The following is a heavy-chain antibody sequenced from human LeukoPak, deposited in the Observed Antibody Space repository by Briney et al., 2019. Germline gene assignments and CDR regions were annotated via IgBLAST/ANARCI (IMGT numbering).Heavy chain of an antibody. D-gene: IGHD3-16*02. CDR1: GYTFTGYY. J-gene: IGHJ4*02. CDR2: INPNSGGT. CDR3: ARGRMITFGGVIVFDY. Sequence: ASVKVSCKASGYTFTGYYMHWVRQAPGQGLEWMGWINPNSGGTNYAQKFQGRVTMTRDTSISTAYMELSRLRSDDTAVYYCARGRMITFGGVIVFDYWGQGTLVTVSS. V-gene: IGHV1-2*02.